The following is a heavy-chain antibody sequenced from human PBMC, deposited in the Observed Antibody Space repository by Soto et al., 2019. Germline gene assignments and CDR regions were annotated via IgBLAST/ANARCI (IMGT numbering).Heavy chain of an antibody. CDR2: IIPIFGTA. J-gene: IGHJ6*02. CDR3: ARAIVVVPAARGYYYYYGMDV. Sequence: SVNVSCKPSGGTFSSYAISWVRQAPGQGLEWMGGIIPIFGTANYEQKFQGRVTITADESTSTAYMELSSLRSEDTAVYYCARAIVVVPAARGYYYYYGMDVWGQGTTVTVSS. V-gene: IGHV1-69*13. CDR1: GGTFSSYA. D-gene: IGHD2-2*01.